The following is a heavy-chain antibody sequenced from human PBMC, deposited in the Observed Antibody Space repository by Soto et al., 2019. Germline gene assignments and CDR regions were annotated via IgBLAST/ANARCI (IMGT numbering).Heavy chain of an antibody. J-gene: IGHJ4*02. Sequence: PGGSLRLSCAASGFTFSSYAMHWVRQAPGKGLEWVAVISYDGSNKYYADSVKGRFTISRDNSKNTLYLQMNSLRAGDTAVYYCARDRSPLWFGEHTGFDYWGQGTLVTVSS. CDR3: ARDRSPLWFGEHTGFDY. V-gene: IGHV3-30-3*01. CDR2: ISYDGSNK. CDR1: GFTFSSYA. D-gene: IGHD3-10*01.